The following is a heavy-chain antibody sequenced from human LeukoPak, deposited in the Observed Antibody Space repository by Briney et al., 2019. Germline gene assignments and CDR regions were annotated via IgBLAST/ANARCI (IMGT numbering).Heavy chain of an antibody. V-gene: IGHV3-23*01. J-gene: IGHJ6*02. Sequence: GGSLRLSCAASGFTFSSYAMSWVRQAPGKGLEWVSAISGSGGSTYYADSVKGRFTISRDNSKNTLYLQMNSLRAEDTAVHYCAKGPKTGTYYYYYGMDVWGQGTTVTVSS. CDR3: AKGPKTGTYYYYYGMDV. CDR2: ISGSGGST. CDR1: GFTFSSYA. D-gene: IGHD1-1*01.